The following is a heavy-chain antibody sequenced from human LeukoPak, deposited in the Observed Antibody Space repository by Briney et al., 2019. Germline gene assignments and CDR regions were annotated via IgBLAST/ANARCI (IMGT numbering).Heavy chain of an antibody. CDR3: ARAYYYDTSGYYYWFDP. V-gene: IGHV1-69*13. Sequence: SVKVSCKASGSTFSSYAISWVRQAPGQGLEWIGGIIPIFGTANYAQKFQGRIAIIADDSASTTYMELSSLRSEDTAVYFCARAYYYDTSGYYYWFDPWGQGTLVTVSS. CDR2: IIPIFGTA. D-gene: IGHD3-22*01. J-gene: IGHJ5*02. CDR1: GSTFSSYA.